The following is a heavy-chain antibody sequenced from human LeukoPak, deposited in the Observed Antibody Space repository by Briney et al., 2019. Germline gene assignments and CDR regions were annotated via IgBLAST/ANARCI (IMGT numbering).Heavy chain of an antibody. CDR3: ARAGVWDYDDTSGYHNGAFDI. CDR1: GYTFTSYG. V-gene: IGHV1-2*02. Sequence: GASVKVSCKASGYTFTSYGISWVRQAPGQGLEWMGWINPNSGGTNYAQKFQGRVTMTRDTSISTAYMELSRLRSGDTAVYYCARAGVWDYDDTSGYHNGAFDIWGQGTMVTVSS. D-gene: IGHD3-22*01. J-gene: IGHJ3*02. CDR2: INPNSGGT.